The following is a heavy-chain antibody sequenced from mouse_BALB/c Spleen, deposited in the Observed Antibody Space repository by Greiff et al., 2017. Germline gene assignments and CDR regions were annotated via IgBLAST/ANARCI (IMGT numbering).Heavy chain of an antibody. CDR1: GFTFSSFG. CDR2: ISSGSSTI. Sequence: EVMLVESGGGLVQPGGSRKLSCAASGFTFSSFGMHWVRQAPEKGLEWVAYISSGSSTIYYADTVKGRFTISRDNPKNTLFLQMTSLRSEDTAMYYCARAYYGNYNFDYWGQGTTLTVSS. J-gene: IGHJ2*01. D-gene: IGHD2-10*01. CDR3: ARAYYGNYNFDY. V-gene: IGHV5-17*02.